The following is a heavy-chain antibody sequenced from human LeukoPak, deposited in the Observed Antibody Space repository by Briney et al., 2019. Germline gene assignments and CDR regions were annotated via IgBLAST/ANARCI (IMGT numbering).Heavy chain of an antibody. V-gene: IGHV4-59*01. CDR3: ARDVGYCSSTSCSDY. Sequence: PSETLSLTCTVSGGSISSYYWSWLRQPPGKGREWFGYIYYSGSTNYNPSLKSRVTISVDTSKNQFSLKLSSVTAADTAVYYCARDVGYCSSTSCSDYWGQGTLVTVSS. CDR2: IYYSGST. J-gene: IGHJ4*02. D-gene: IGHD2-2*01. CDR1: GGSISSYY.